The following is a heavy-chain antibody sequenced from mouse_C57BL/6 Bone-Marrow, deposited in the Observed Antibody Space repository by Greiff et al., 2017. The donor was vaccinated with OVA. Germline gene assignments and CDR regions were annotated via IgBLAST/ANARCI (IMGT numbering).Heavy chain of an antibody. CDR2: IDPEDGET. D-gene: IGHD3-2*02. CDR1: GFNIKDYY. V-gene: IGHV14-2*01. Sequence: EVQRVESGAELVKPGASVKLSCTASGFNIKDYYMHWVKQRTEQGLEWIGRIDPEDGETKYAPKFQGKATITADTSSNTAYLQLSSLTSEDTAVYYCARFRQLRLQGYAMDYWGQGTSVTVSS. J-gene: IGHJ4*01. CDR3: ARFRQLRLQGYAMDY.